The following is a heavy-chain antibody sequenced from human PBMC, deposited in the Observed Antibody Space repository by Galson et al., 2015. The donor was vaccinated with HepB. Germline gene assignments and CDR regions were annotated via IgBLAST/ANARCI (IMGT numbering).Heavy chain of an antibody. Sequence: SVKVSCKASGYTFTSYAMNWVRQAPGQGLEWMGWINTNTGNPTYAQGFTGRFVFSLDTSVSTAYLQISSLKAEDTAVYYCASRMTTVTPRGLWYYMDVWGKGTTVTVSS. CDR2: INTNTGNP. CDR3: ASRMTTVTPRGLWYYMDV. V-gene: IGHV7-4-1*02. CDR1: GYTFTSYA. J-gene: IGHJ6*03. D-gene: IGHD4-17*01.